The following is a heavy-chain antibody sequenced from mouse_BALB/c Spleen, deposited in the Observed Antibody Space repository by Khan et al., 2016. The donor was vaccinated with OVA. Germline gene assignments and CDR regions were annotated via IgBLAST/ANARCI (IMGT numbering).Heavy chain of an antibody. Sequence: EVQLQESGPGLVKPSQSLSLTCTVTGYSITSNYAWNWIRQFPGNKLEWMGYISYSGSTNYNPSLKSRISITRATSKNQFFLQLNSVTTEDTATYYCARGNYYVYAMDYWGQGTSITVSS. CDR3: ARGNYYVYAMDY. V-gene: IGHV3-2*02. CDR1: GYSITSNYA. J-gene: IGHJ4*01. D-gene: IGHD1-1*01. CDR2: ISYSGST.